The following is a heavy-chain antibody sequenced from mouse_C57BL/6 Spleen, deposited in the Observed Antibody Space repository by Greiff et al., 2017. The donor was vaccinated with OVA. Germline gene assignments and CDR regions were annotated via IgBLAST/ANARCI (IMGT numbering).Heavy chain of an antibody. Sequence: EVMLVESGGDLVKPGGSLKLSCAASGFTFSSYGMSWVRQTPDKRLEWVATISSGGSYTYYPDSVKGRFTISRDNAKNTLYLQMSSLKSEDTAMYYCARHRDDYYYFDYWGQGTTLTVSS. V-gene: IGHV5-6*01. J-gene: IGHJ2*01. CDR3: ARHRDDYYYFDY. CDR1: GFTFSSYG. D-gene: IGHD2-4*01. CDR2: ISSGGSYT.